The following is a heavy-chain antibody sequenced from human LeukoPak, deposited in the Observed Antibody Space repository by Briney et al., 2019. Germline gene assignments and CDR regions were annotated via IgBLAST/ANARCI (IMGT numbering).Heavy chain of an antibody. D-gene: IGHD3-10*01. CDR1: GGSISSGDYY. CDR2: IYYSGST. V-gene: IGHV4-30-4*01. Sequence: SETLSLTCTVSGGSISSGDYYWSWIRQPPGKGLEWIGYIYYSGSTYYNPSLKSRVTISVDTSKNQFSLKLSSVTAADTAVYYCASSSMVRGVIEDYWGQGTLVTVSS. CDR3: ASSSMVRGVIEDY. J-gene: IGHJ4*02.